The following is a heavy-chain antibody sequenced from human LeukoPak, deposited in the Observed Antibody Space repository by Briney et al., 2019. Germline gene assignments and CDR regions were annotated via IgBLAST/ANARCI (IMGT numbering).Heavy chain of an antibody. Sequence: PGGSLRLSCAASAFTFRNFAMSWVRQAPGKGLEWVSAISKSDGSTYYADSAKGRFTISRDNSKSMLYLQMNGLRVEDTAVYYCAKGRQSSSWYVWDYWGQGTLVTVSS. J-gene: IGHJ4*02. V-gene: IGHV3-23*01. CDR2: ISKSDGST. CDR3: AKGRQSSSWYVWDY. CDR1: AFTFRNFA. D-gene: IGHD6-13*01.